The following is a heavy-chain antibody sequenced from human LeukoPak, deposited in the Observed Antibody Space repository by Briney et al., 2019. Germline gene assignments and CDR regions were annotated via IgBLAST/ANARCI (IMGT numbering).Heavy chain of an antibody. J-gene: IGHJ4*02. CDR3: AKDQGGSSWYKGEYYFDY. CDR2: ISGSGGST. V-gene: IGHV3-23*01. Sequence: GGSLRLSCAASGFTFSSYAMSWVRQAPGKGLEWVSAISGSGGSTYYADSVKGRFTISRDNSKNTLYLQMNSLRAEDTAVYHCAKDQGGSSWYKGEYYFDYWGQGTLVTVSS. CDR1: GFTFSSYA. D-gene: IGHD6-13*01.